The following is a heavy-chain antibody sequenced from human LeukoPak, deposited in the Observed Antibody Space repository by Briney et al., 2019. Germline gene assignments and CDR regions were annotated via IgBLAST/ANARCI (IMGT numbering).Heavy chain of an antibody. J-gene: IGHJ5*02. CDR2: ISGSGGST. Sequence: GGSLRLSCAASGFTFSSYAMSWVRQAPGKGLEWVSAISGSGGSTYYADSVKGRFTISRDNSKSTLYLQMNSLRAEDTAVYYCARDHPEIVGATTFYSWGQGTLVTVSS. CDR3: ARDHPEIVGATTFYS. D-gene: IGHD1-26*01. V-gene: IGHV3-23*01. CDR1: GFTFSSYA.